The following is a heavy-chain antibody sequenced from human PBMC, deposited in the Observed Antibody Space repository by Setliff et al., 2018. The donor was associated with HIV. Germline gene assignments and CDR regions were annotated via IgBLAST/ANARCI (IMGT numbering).Heavy chain of an antibody. CDR3: ARDWRSGYEWSY. CDR1: GFAFSGHQ. D-gene: IGHD5-12*01. J-gene: IGHJ4*02. CDR2: IKQDGSEK. Sequence: GGSLRLSCAASGFAFSGHQMSWVRQAPGKGLEWVAKIKQDGSEKYYVDSVKGRFTISRDNAKNSLYLQMNSLRAEDTAMYYCARDWRSGYEWSYWGQGTLVTVSS. V-gene: IGHV3-7*01.